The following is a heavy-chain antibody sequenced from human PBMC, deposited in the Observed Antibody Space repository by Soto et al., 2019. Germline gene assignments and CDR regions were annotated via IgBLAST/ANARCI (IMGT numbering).Heavy chain of an antibody. Sequence: GGSLRLSCAASGFTFSSYGMHWVRQAPGKGLEWVAVIWYDGSNKYYADSVKGRFTISRDNSKNTLYLQMNSLRAEDTAVYYCARSQGIVVRDAFDIWGQGTMVTVSS. J-gene: IGHJ3*02. D-gene: IGHD3-22*01. CDR3: ARSQGIVVRDAFDI. V-gene: IGHV3-33*01. CDR1: GFTFSSYG. CDR2: IWYDGSNK.